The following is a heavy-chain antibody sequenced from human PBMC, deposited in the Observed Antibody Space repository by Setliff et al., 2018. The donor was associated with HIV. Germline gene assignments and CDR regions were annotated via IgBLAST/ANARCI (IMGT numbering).Heavy chain of an antibody. CDR1: GDSIGSSSYY. V-gene: IGHV4-39*01. D-gene: IGHD2-21*01. Sequence: SETLSLTCTVSGDSIGSSSYYWAWIRQPPGKGLEWIGNIYYSGSTYYNPSLKSRVTISTDTSKNQFSLKVRSVTAADTAVYYCARQVTVVGYFETAAGSFNYWGPGTLVTVSS. CDR3: ARQVTVVGYFETAAGSFNY. CDR2: IYYSGST. J-gene: IGHJ4*02.